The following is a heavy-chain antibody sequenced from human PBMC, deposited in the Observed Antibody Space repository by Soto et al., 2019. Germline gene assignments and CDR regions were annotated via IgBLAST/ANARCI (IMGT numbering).Heavy chain of an antibody. CDR3: ARVQSYYYGMDV. Sequence: TLSLTCIVSGDSISSGVDYWSWIRQHPGKGLEWIGYIYYSGSTYYNPSLKSRVTISVDTSKNQFSLKLSSVTAADTAVYYCARVQSYYYGMDVWGQGTTVTVSS. J-gene: IGHJ6*02. CDR2: IYYSGST. V-gene: IGHV4-31*02. CDR1: GDSISSGVDY.